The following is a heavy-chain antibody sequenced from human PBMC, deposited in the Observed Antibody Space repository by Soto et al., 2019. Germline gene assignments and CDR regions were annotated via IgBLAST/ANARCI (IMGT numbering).Heavy chain of an antibody. CDR1: GFTFSSYA. J-gene: IGHJ6*01. CDR2: ISGSGGST. D-gene: IGHD6-13*01. Sequence: WGSLRLSCAASGFTFSSYAITWVRQAPGKGLEWVSAISGSGGSTYYADSVKGRFTISRDNSKNTLYLQMNSLRAEDTAVYYCAKGRWIAAAGTYYYYGMDVWGQGTTVTGSS. V-gene: IGHV3-23*01. CDR3: AKGRWIAAAGTYYYYGMDV.